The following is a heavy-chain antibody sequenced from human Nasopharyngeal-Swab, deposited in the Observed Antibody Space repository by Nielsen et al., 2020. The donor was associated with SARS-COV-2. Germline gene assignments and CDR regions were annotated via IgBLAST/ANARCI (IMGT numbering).Heavy chain of an antibody. CDR2: IYHSGST. D-gene: IGHD5-12*01. Sequence: SETLSLTCAVSGGSPSLITLRSWVRQPPGKGLEWVGEIYHSGSTNYNPSPKSRVTISVDKSKNQFSLKLSSVTAADTAVYYCARGEGDIAGSGHDYWGQGTLVTVSS. V-gene: IGHV4-4*02. CDR3: ARGEGDIAGSGHDY. J-gene: IGHJ4*02. CDR1: GGSPSLITL.